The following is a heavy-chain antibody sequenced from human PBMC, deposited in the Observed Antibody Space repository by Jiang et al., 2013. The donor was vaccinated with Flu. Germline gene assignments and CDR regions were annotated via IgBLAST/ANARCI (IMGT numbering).Heavy chain of an antibody. V-gene: IGHV1-2*04. CDR2: VNPNSGGT. D-gene: IGHD2-15*01. J-gene: IGHJ6*02. CDR1: GYTFTGYY. Sequence: GAEVKKPGASVKVSCKASGYTFTGYYMHWVRQAPGQGLEWMGWVNPNSGGTNYAQKFQGWVTMTRDTSISTAYMELSRLRSDDTAVYYCARDRGYCSGGSCPAGFYYYYGMDVVGPRDHGHRL. CDR3: ARDRGYCSGGSCPAGFYYYYGMDV.